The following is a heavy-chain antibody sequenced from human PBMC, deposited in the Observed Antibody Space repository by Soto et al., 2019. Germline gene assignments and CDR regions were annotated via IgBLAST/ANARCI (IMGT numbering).Heavy chain of an antibody. CDR3: ATNYYDSSGSGAFDI. D-gene: IGHD3-22*01. J-gene: IGHJ3*02. CDR2: FDPEDGET. Sequence: ASVKVSCKVSGYTLTELSMHWVRQARGKGLEWMGGFDPEDGETIYAQKFQGRVTMTEDTSTDTAYMELSSLRSEDTAVYYCATNYYDSSGSGAFDIWGQGTMVTVSS. CDR1: GYTLTELS. V-gene: IGHV1-24*01.